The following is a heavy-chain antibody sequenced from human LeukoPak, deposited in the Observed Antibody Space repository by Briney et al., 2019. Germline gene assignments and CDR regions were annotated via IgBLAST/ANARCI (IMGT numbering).Heavy chain of an antibody. CDR2: IYYSGST. CDR1: GGSISSGGYY. Sequence: PSETLSLTCTVSGGSISSGGYYWSWIRQHPGKGLEWIGYIYYSGSTYYNPSLKSRVTISVDTSKNQFSLKLSSVTAADTAVYYCARATATVTPYFDYWGQGTLVTVSS. D-gene: IGHD4-17*01. V-gene: IGHV4-31*03. J-gene: IGHJ4*02. CDR3: ARATATVTPYFDY.